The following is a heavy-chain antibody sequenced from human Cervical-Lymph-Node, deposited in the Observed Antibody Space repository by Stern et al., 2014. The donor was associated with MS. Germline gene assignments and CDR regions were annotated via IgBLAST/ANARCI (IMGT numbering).Heavy chain of an antibody. Sequence: VQLLESGGGLVQPGGSLRLSCAASGFTLSYYRMNWVRQAPGKGLEWLSYISTSGSTIYYADSVKGRFTISRDNAKNSLFLQMDSLRAEDTAVYYCAKIKEMSQGASDFWGQGTLVTVSS. V-gene: IGHV3-48*01. CDR2: ISTSGSTI. D-gene: IGHD5-24*01. CDR1: GFTLSYYR. CDR3: AKIKEMSQGASDF. J-gene: IGHJ4*02.